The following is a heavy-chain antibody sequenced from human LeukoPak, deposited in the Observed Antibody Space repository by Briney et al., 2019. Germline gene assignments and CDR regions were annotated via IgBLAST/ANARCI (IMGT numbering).Heavy chain of an antibody. CDR1: GFTFSSYS. D-gene: IGHD2-15*01. CDR3: AKDLRRVNWYCSGGSCTQFDY. CDR2: ISSSSSYI. Sequence: GGSLRLSCAASGFTFSSYSMNWVRQAPGKGLEWVSSISSSSSYIYYADSVKGRFTISRDNAKNSLYLQMNSLRAEDTAVYYCAKDLRRVNWYCSGGSCTQFDYWGQGTLVTVSS. J-gene: IGHJ4*02. V-gene: IGHV3-21*04.